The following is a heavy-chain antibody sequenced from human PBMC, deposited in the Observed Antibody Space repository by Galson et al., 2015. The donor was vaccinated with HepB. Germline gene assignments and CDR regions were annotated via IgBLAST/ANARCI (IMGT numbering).Heavy chain of an antibody. J-gene: IGHJ4*02. Sequence: SLRLSCAASGFNFTDAWMTWVRQAPGKGLEWVGRLKSKSDGGTADFAAPVKGRFSISRDDSKNMAYLHMRSLETEDTAVYYCIRMGDFSGYSSRWGQGTLVTVSS. CDR3: IRMGDFSGYSSR. CDR1: GFNFTDAW. V-gene: IGHV3-15*01. D-gene: IGHD6-13*01. CDR2: LKSKSDGGTA.